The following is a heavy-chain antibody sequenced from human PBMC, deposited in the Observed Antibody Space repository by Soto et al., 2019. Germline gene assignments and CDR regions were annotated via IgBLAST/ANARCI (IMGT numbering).Heavy chain of an antibody. J-gene: IGHJ4*01. Sequence: QVQLVDSGGGVVQPGRSLRLSCTASGFIFSNYGMHWVRQAPGKGLEWVAFISYDGSNKYYADSVKDRFTISRDNSKNTLYLEMNSLRAEETAVYFCAKVPLRPSYFDYWGHGTLVTVSS. D-gene: IGHD3-16*01. V-gene: IGHV3-30*18. CDR3: AKVPLRPSYFDY. CDR1: GFIFSNYG. CDR2: ISYDGSNK.